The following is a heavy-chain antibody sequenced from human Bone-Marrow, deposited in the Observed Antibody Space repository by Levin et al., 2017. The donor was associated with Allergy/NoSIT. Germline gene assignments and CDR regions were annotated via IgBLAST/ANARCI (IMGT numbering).Heavy chain of an antibody. J-gene: IGHJ4*02. CDR1: GYTFTSYD. Sequence: GESLKISCKASGYTFTSYDINWVRQATGQGLEWMGWMNPNSGNTGYAQKFQGRVTMTRNTSISTAYMELSSLRSEDTAVYYCARGGVATTTFDYWGQGTLVTVSS. CDR3: ARGGVATTTFDY. D-gene: IGHD5-24*01. CDR2: MNPNSGNT. V-gene: IGHV1-8*01.